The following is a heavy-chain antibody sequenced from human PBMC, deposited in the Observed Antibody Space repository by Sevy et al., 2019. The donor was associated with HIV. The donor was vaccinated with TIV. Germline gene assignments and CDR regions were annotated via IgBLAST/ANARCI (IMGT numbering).Heavy chain of an antibody. CDR3: AKDRKVLLVVYAIPFDVFDI. CDR1: GFTFSNHA. V-gene: IGHV3-30*02. J-gene: IGHJ3*02. CDR2: IRYDGSNE. Sequence: GGSLRLSCAASGFTFSNHAMHWVRQAPGKGLEWVAFIRYDGSNEYYADSVKGRFTISRDNSKNTLYLQMNSLRPEDTAVYYCAKDRKVLLVVYAIPFDVFDIWGKWTMVTVSS. D-gene: IGHD2-8*02.